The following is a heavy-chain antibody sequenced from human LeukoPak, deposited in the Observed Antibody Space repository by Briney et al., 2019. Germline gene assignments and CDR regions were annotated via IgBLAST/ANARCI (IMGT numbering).Heavy chain of an antibody. CDR3: VRGKRRFDY. V-gene: IGHV3-11*01. CDR2: ISGRSYSM. Sequence: GGSLRLSCAASGFSFNESYMTWIRPAPGKGLEWVAYISGRSYSMYYADSVKGRFNISRDNSLNSLFLHMSSLRVDDTAVYYCVRGKRRFDYWGQGTLVTVSS. CDR1: GFSFNESY. J-gene: IGHJ4*02.